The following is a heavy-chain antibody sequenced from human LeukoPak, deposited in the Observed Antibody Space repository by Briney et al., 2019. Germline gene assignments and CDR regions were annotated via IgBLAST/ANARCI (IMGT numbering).Heavy chain of an antibody. CDR3: TRDLLGGSGTFDP. V-gene: IGHV1-2*02. Sequence: GASVKVSCKASGYTFTGYYLHWVRQAPGQGLEWIGWINPDSGDTNYLQKFQGRVTMTRDTSISTAYMELSRLSSDDTAVYYCTRDLLGGSGTFDPWGQGTLVTVSS. D-gene: IGHD3-10*01. J-gene: IGHJ5*02. CDR1: GYTFTGYY. CDR2: INPDSGDT.